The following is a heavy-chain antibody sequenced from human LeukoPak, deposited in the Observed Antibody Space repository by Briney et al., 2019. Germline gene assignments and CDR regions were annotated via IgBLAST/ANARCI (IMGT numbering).Heavy chain of an antibody. CDR3: ARASIVKWQWYRFDY. CDR2: ISAYNGNT. V-gene: IGHV1-18*01. D-gene: IGHD3-16*02. CDR1: GYTFTSYG. J-gene: IGHJ4*02. Sequence: ASVKVSCKASGYTFTSYGISWVRQAPGQGLEWMGWISAYNGNTNYAQKLQGRVTMTTDTSTSTAYMELRSLRSDDTAVYYCARASIVKWQWYRFDYWGQGTLVTVSS.